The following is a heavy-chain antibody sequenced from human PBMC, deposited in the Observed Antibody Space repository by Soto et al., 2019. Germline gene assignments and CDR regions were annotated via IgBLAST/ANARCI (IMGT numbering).Heavy chain of an antibody. CDR2: IYNSGNS. V-gene: IGHV4-31*03. Sequence: QVQLQESGPGLVQPSQTLSLYCSVSGASINSGGSYWTWIRQHPGKALEWLGYIYNSGNSFYNPSLKGRVNISVDTSKSQFSLTLTSVTAEDTALYYCERGSGAVEVPSYFDDWGQGTLVTVSS. CDR1: GASINSGGSY. J-gene: IGHJ4*02. D-gene: IGHD1-26*01. CDR3: ERGSGAVEVPSYFDD.